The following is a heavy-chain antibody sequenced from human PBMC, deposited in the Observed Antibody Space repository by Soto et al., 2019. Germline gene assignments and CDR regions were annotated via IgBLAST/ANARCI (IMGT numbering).Heavy chain of an antibody. Sequence: LSLTCTVSGGSISSSSYYWGWIRQPPGKGLEWIGSIYYSGSTCYNPSLKNRVTISVDTSKNQFSLKLSSVTAADTAVYYCARHPHTAGKDYWGQGTLVTVSS. CDR1: GGSISSSSYY. CDR2: IYYSGST. V-gene: IGHV4-39*01. J-gene: IGHJ4*02. D-gene: IGHD5-18*01. CDR3: ARHPHTAGKDY.